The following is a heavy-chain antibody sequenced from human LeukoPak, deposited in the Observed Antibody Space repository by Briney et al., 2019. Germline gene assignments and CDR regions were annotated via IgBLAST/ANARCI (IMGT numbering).Heavy chain of an antibody. V-gene: IGHV3-74*01. Sequence: GGSLRLSCAASGFPFSTFAMHWVRQPPGKGLVWISRISPDGNSRGYADSVKGRFIISRDSATNTLSLQMNSLTADDTAVYYCARDGGLFPDNWGKGTLVTVSS. D-gene: IGHD3/OR15-3a*01. CDR2: ISPDGNSR. J-gene: IGHJ4*02. CDR3: ARDGGLFPDN. CDR1: GFPFSTFA.